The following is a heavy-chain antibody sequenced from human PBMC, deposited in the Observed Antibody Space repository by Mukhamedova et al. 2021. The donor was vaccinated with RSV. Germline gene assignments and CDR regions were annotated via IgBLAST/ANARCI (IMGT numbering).Heavy chain of an antibody. Sequence: WVRQAPGKGPEWVSSINSEGSTITYADSVKGRFTISRDNAKKTLSLQMNSLRAEDSAVYYCARHRDGRTGYYWIHWGQGTLVTVSS. J-gene: IGHJ4*02. CDR3: ARHRDGRTGYYWIH. V-gene: IGHV3-74*01. D-gene: IGHD3-22*01. CDR2: INSEGSTI.